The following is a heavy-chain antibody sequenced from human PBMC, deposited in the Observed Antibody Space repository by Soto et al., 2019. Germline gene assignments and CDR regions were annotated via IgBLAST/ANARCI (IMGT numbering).Heavy chain of an antibody. Sequence: GGSLRLSCSASGFTFNQYSMQWVRQSPGKGLQFVSTISSNGGGTDYTDSVKGRFTISRDNSKKTLYLQMSRLRPGDTAVYYCVKDLCGSDVWGQGTTVTVSS. CDR2: ISSNGGGT. J-gene: IGHJ6*02. V-gene: IGHV3-64D*06. CDR1: GFTFNQYS. CDR3: VKDLCGSDV.